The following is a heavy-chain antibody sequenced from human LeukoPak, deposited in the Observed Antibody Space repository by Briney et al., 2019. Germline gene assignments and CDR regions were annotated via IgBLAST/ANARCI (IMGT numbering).Heavy chain of an antibody. J-gene: IGHJ4*02. CDR1: GYTFTSYG. CDR3: ARVPNYYGSGITAADFDY. D-gene: IGHD3-10*01. CDR2: ISAYNGNT. Sequence: ASVKVSCKASGYTFTSYGISWVRQAPGQGLEWMGWISAYNGNTNYAQKLQGRVTMTTDTSTSTAYMELRSLRSDDTAVYYCARVPNYYGSGITAADFDYWGQGTLVTVSS. V-gene: IGHV1-18*01.